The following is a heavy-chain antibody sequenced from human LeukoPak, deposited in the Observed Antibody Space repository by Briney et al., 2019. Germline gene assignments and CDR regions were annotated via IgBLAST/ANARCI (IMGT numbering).Heavy chain of an antibody. J-gene: IGHJ3*02. CDR2: MNPNSGNT. CDR1: GYTFASYD. V-gene: IGHV1-8*03. D-gene: IGHD4-17*01. CDR3: ARASRDYGDYGGDAFDI. Sequence: GASAKVSCKASGYTFASYDINWVRQATGQGLEWMGWMNPNSGNTGYAQKFQGRVTITRNTSISTAYMELSSLRSEDTAVYYCARASRDYGDYGGDAFDIWGQGTMVTVSS.